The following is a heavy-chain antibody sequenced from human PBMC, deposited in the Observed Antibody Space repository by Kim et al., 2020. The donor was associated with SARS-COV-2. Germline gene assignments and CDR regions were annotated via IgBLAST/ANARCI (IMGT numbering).Heavy chain of an antibody. V-gene: IGHV1-69*04. CDR1: GGTFSSYT. CDR2: IIPILGIA. D-gene: IGHD6-13*01. CDR3: ARDFGGSSWYRPNSDWFDP. Sequence: SVKVSCKASGGTFSSYTISWVRQAPGQGLEWMGRIIPILGIANYAQKFQGRVTITADKSTSTAYMELSSLRSEDTAVYYCARDFGGSSWYRPNSDWFDPWGQGTLVTVSS. J-gene: IGHJ5*02.